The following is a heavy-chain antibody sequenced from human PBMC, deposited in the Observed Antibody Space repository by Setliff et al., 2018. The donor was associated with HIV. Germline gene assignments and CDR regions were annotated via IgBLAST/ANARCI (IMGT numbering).Heavy chain of an antibody. D-gene: IGHD2-15*01. CDR2: IYYGST. Sequence: KPSETLSLTCTVSGDSISSYYWNWIRQPPGKALEWIGYIYYGSTHYNPSFEGRVTISVDTSKNQFSLKLRSVTAADTAMYYCARRCCSAASCPDNSWNWLDPWGQGTLVTVSS. CDR1: GDSISSYY. V-gene: IGHV4-59*08. J-gene: IGHJ5*02. CDR3: ARRCCSAASCPDNSWNWLDP.